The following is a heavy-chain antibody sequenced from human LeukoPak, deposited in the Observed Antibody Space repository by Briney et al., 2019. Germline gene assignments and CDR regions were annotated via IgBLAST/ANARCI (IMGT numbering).Heavy chain of an antibody. V-gene: IGHV3-23*01. CDR1: KFIFRNYA. Sequence: GASLRLSCAASKFIFRNYAMSWVRQAPGKGLEWVSAITGSGDTTYYADSVKGRFTISRDNSKNTLYVEMNTLRAEDTAVYYCAKWGDYDILTGYYVSDFWGQGTLVTVSS. J-gene: IGHJ4*02. CDR2: ITGSGDTT. D-gene: IGHD3-9*01. CDR3: AKWGDYDILTGYYVSDF.